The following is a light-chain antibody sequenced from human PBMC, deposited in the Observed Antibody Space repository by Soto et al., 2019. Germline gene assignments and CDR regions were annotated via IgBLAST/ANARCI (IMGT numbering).Light chain of an antibody. CDR2: DNS. CDR3: HSYDVSLRGPA. V-gene: IGLV1-40*01. Sequence: QLVLTQPPSLSGAPGQRVTISCTGSRSNIGAGYDVHWYQHPPGTAPKVLIFDNSNRPSGVPDRFSGSKSGTSASLAITGLQAEDEAVYYCHSYDVSLRGPAFGGGTKVTVL. J-gene: IGLJ2*01. CDR1: RSNIGAGYD.